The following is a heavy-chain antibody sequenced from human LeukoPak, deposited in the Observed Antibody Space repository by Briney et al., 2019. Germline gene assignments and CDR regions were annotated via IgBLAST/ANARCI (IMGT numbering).Heavy chain of an antibody. V-gene: IGHV1-2*02. D-gene: IGHD6-13*01. Sequence: ASVKVSCKASGYTFTGYYMHWVREAPGQGLEWMRWINPNSGGTNYAQKFHGRVTMTRDTSISTAYMELSWLRSDDTAVYYCARPHSPRYSSSWYNYWGQGTLVTVSS. J-gene: IGHJ4*02. CDR2: INPNSGGT. CDR1: GYTFTGYY. CDR3: ARPHSPRYSSSWYNY.